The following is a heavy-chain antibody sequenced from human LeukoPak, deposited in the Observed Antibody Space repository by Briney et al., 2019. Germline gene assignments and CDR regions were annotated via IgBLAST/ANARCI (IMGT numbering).Heavy chain of an antibody. CDR1: GFTFSSSA. CDR2: ISGIGDRT. CDR3: TKDGCSGGRCYSWVDS. Sequence: QPGGSLRLSCAASGFTFSSSAMSWVRQAPGKGLEWVAAISGIGDRTYYADSGKGRFTISRDNSKNTLDLQMNSLRAEDTALYYCTKDGCSGGRCYSWVDSWGQGTLVTVSS. J-gene: IGHJ4*02. V-gene: IGHV3-23*01. D-gene: IGHD2-15*01.